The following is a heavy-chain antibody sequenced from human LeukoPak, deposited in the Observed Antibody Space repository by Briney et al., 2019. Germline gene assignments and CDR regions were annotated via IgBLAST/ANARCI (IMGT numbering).Heavy chain of an antibody. V-gene: IGHV4-59*01. CDR2: IYYSGTT. Sequence: SETLSLTCTVSGGSISRYYWSWIRQSPGKGLEWIGYIYYSGTTNCSPSLKSRVTMSVDTSKNQFSLKLSSVTAADTAVYYCAREDPQTTVPEGMDVWGQGATVTVSS. CDR1: GGSISRYY. J-gene: IGHJ6*02. D-gene: IGHD4-17*01. CDR3: AREDPQTTVPEGMDV.